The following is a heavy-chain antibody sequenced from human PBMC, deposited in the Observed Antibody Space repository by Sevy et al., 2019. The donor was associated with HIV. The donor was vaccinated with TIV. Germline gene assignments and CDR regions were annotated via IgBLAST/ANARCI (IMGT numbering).Heavy chain of an antibody. CDR2: ISAYNGNT. J-gene: IGHJ5*02. D-gene: IGHD6-13*01. V-gene: IGHV1-18*01. Sequence: ASVKVSCKASGYTFTSYGISWVRQAPGQGLEWMGWISAYNGNTNYAQKLQGRDTMTTDTSTSTAYMELRSLRSDDTAVYYCARNLRVSSSWAGGWFDPWGQGTLVTVSS. CDR3: ARNLRVSSSWAGGWFDP. CDR1: GYTFTSYG.